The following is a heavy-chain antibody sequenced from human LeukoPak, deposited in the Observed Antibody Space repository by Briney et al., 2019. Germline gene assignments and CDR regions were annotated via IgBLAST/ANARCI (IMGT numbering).Heavy chain of an antibody. CDR3: AREGDGYNQNQEADAFDI. Sequence: SETLSLTCAVYGGSFSGYYWSWIRQPPGKGPEWIGEINHSGSTNYNPSLKSRVTISVDTSKNQFSLKLSSVTAADTAVYYCAREGDGYNQNQEADAFDIWGQGTMVTVSS. CDR1: GGSFSGYY. V-gene: IGHV4-34*01. CDR2: INHSGST. J-gene: IGHJ3*02. D-gene: IGHD5-24*01.